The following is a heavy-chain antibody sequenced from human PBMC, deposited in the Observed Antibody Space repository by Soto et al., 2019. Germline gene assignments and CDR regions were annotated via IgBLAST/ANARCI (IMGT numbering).Heavy chain of an antibody. V-gene: IGHV4-59*01. Sequence: PSETLSLTCTVSGGSISSYYWSWIRQPPGKGLEWIGYIYYSGSTNYNPSLKSRVTISVDTSKNQFSLKLSSVTAADTAVYYCASGSYDFWSGPQPTLDYWGQGTLVTVSS. CDR1: GGSISSYY. J-gene: IGHJ4*02. CDR2: IYYSGST. CDR3: ASGSYDFWSGPQPTLDY. D-gene: IGHD3-3*01.